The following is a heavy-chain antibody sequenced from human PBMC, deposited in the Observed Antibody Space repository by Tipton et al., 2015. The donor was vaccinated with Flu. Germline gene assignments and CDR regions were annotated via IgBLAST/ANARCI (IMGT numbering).Heavy chain of an antibody. CDR2: IYTTGST. J-gene: IGHJ4*02. Sequence: TLSLTCNVSGDSISTGSLYWNWIRQPAGKALEWIGRIYTTGSTTYNPSPKSRVTISLDTSKNQFSLKLSSVTAADTAVYYCSRDFCSGGFCYPDYWGQGTLVTVSS. D-gene: IGHD2-15*01. V-gene: IGHV4-61*02. CDR1: GDSISTGSLY. CDR3: SRDFCSGGFCYPDY.